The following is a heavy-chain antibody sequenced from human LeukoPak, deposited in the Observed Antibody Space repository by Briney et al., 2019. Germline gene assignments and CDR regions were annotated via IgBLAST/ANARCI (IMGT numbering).Heavy chain of an antibody. Sequence: SETLSLTCAVYGGSFSGYYWSWIRDPPGKGPEGIGEINHSGSTNYNPSLKSRVTISVDTPSNQFSLKLSSVTAADTAVYYCARGTLRTTAFDIWGQGTMVTVSS. CDR3: ARGTLRTTAFDI. CDR2: INHSGST. V-gene: IGHV4-34*01. D-gene: IGHD4-17*01. J-gene: IGHJ3*02. CDR1: GGSFSGYY.